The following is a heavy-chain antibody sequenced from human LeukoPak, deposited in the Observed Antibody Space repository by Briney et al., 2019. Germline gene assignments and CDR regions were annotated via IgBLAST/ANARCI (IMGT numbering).Heavy chain of an antibody. J-gene: IGHJ4*02. CDR1: GGTFSSYA. CDR2: IIPIFGTA. CDR3: ATSLSYSNYFPTDY. V-gene: IGHV1-69*13. Sequence: SVTVSCKASGGTFSSYAISWVRQAPGQGLEWTGGIIPIFGTANYAQKFQGRVTITADESTSTAYMELSSLRSEDTAVYYCATSLSYSNYFPTDYWGQGTLVTVSS. D-gene: IGHD4-11*01.